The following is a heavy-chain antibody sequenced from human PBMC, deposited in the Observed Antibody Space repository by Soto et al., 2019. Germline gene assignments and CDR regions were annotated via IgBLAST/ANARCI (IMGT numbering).Heavy chain of an antibody. Sequence: PGGSLRLSCTASGFDFSGSEMNWFRQAPGKVLEWVAYITGSGGAMFHADSVKGRFSISRDNAKNSLFLEMNKLTVDDAGVYYCAKVAPFILGSPFWGQGTLVTVS. D-gene: IGHD2-21*01. J-gene: IGHJ4*02. CDR1: GFDFSGSE. CDR2: ITGSGGAM. V-gene: IGHV3-48*03. CDR3: AKVAPFILGSPF.